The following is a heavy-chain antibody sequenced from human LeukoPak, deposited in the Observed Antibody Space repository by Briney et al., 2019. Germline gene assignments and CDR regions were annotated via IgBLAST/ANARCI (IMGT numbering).Heavy chain of an antibody. CDR1: GDSISSYY. V-gene: IGHV4-4*07. Sequence: SETLSLICTVSGDSISSYYWSWIRQPAGKGLEWIGRIYTSGSTYYNPSLKNRVTMSVDTSKNQFSLKLSSVTAADTAVYYCASTTYYYDSSGYYFLDYWGQGTLVTVSS. CDR2: IYTSGST. CDR3: ASTTYYYDSSGYYFLDY. D-gene: IGHD3-22*01. J-gene: IGHJ4*02.